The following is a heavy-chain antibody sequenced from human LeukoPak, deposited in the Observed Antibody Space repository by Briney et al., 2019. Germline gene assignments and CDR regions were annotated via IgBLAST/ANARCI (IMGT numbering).Heavy chain of an antibody. Sequence: SETLSLTCTVSGGSISSSYYYWGWIRQPPGKGLEWIGSIYSSGSTYSNPSLKSRVTISVDTSKNQFSLKLTSVTAADTAVYYCARGGLWYYDLLTGYYSYWGQGTLVTVSS. CDR1: GGSISSSYYY. J-gene: IGHJ4*02. CDR2: IYSSGST. V-gene: IGHV4-39*01. D-gene: IGHD3-9*01. CDR3: ARGGLWYYDLLTGYYSY.